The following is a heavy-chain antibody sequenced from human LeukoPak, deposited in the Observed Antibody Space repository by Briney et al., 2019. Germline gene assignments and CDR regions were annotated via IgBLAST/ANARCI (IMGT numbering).Heavy chain of an antibody. CDR3: ARDVGMWAVAGTSWFDP. CDR1: GFTFGDYG. D-gene: IGHD6-19*01. CDR2: INWNGGST. Sequence: PGGSLRLSCAASGFTFGDYGMSWVRQAPGKGLEWVSGINWNGGSTGYADSVKGRFTISRDNAKNSLYLQMNSLRAEDTALYYCARDVGMWAVAGTSWFDPWGQGTLVTVSS. J-gene: IGHJ5*02. V-gene: IGHV3-20*04.